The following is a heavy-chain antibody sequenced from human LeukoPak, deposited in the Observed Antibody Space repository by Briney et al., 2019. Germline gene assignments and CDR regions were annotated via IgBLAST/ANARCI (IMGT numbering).Heavy chain of an antibody. Sequence: SETLSLTCAVSGGSISSSNWWSWVRQPPGRGLEWIGEIYHSGSTNYNPSLKSRVTISLDKSKNQFSLKLTSVTAADTAVYYCAREGVAGRDFYYYMDVWGKGTTVTISS. J-gene: IGHJ6*03. CDR1: GGSISSSNW. D-gene: IGHD6-19*01. CDR2: IYHSGST. V-gene: IGHV4-4*02. CDR3: AREGVAGRDFYYYMDV.